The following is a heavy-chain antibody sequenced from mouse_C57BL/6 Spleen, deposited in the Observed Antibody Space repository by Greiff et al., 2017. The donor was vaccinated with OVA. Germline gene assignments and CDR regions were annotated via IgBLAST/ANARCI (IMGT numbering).Heavy chain of an antibody. CDR2: IYPGSGST. D-gene: IGHD2-5*01. CDR1: GYTFTSYW. CDR3: ARYLYSNYVGDY. V-gene: IGHV1-55*01. Sequence: QVQLQQPGAELVKPGASVKMSCKASGYTFTSYWITWVKQRPGQGLEWIGDIYPGSGSTNYNEKFKSKATLTVDTSSSTAYMQLSSLTSEDSAVYYCARYLYSNYVGDYWGQGTTLTVSS. J-gene: IGHJ2*01.